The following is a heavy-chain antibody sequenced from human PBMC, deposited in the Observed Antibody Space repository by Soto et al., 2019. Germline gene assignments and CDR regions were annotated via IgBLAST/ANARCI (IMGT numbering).Heavy chain of an antibody. CDR1: GGTFSSYT. Sequence: QVQLVQSGAEVKKPGSSVKVSCKASGGTFSSYTISWVRQAAGQGLEWMGRIIPILGIANYAQKFQGRVTITADKSTSTAYMELSSLRSEDTAVYYWAREGTVTTKRYNWFDPWGQGTLVTVSS. J-gene: IGHJ5*02. D-gene: IGHD4-17*01. CDR3: AREGTVTTKRYNWFDP. CDR2: IIPILGIA. V-gene: IGHV1-69*02.